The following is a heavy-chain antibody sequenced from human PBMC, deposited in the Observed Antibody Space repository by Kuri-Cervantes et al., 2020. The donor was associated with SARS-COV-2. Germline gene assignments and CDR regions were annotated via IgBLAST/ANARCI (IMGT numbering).Heavy chain of an antibody. Sequence: SETLSLTCTVSGGSISSYYWSWIRQPPGKGLEWIGYIYYSGSTNCNPSLKSRVTISVDTSKNQFSLKLSSVTAADTAVYYCARHNSDDSSGYYPYYFDYWGQGTLVTVSS. J-gene: IGHJ4*02. D-gene: IGHD3-22*01. CDR2: IYYSGST. CDR1: GGSISSYY. CDR3: ARHNSDDSSGYYPYYFDY. V-gene: IGHV4-59*08.